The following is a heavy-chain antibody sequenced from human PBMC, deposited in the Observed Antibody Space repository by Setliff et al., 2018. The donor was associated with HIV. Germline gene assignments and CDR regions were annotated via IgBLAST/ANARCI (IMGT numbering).Heavy chain of an antibody. Sequence: ASVKVSCKASGYTFTTYGISWVRQAPGHGLEWMGWISPNFGHTKYAQKFLDRVTMAIDTATSRAYMELRSLRSDDTAVYFCARLGSGWSDSYYYAMDIWGQGTTVTVSS. CDR3: ARLGSGWSDSYYYAMDI. D-gene: IGHD6-19*01. J-gene: IGHJ6*02. CDR2: ISPNFGHT. V-gene: IGHV1-18*04. CDR1: GYTFTTYG.